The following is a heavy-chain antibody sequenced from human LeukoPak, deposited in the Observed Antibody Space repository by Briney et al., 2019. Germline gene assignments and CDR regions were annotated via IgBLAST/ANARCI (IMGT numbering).Heavy chain of an antibody. D-gene: IGHD3-10*01. Sequence: GGSLRLSCAASKFTFSSYRMTWVRHVPGKGLEWVANIKQDGSEKNYVDSVKGRFTISRDNAKNSLYLQMNSLRSEDTAVYYCARSSNGAFDYWGQGTLVTVAS. CDR1: KFTFSSYR. CDR3: ARSSNGAFDY. V-gene: IGHV3-7*01. CDR2: IKQDGSEK. J-gene: IGHJ4*02.